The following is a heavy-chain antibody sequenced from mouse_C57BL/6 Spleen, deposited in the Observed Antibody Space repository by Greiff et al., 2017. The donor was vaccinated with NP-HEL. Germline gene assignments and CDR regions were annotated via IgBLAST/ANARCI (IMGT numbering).Heavy chain of an antibody. CDR3: TTRYGGAMDY. V-gene: IGHV14-4*01. J-gene: IGHJ4*01. Sequence: EVQLQQSGAELVRPGASVKLSCTASGFNIKDDYMHWVKQRPEQGLEWIGWIDPENGDTEYASKFQGKATITADTSSNTAYLQLSSLTSEDTAVYYCTTRYGGAMDYWGQGTSVTVSS. CDR2: IDPENGDT. CDR1: GFNIKDDY. D-gene: IGHD1-2*01.